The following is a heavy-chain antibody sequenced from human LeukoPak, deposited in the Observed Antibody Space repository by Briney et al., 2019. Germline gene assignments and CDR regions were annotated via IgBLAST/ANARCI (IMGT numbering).Heavy chain of an antibody. CDR2: IYYSGST. J-gene: IGHJ4*02. D-gene: IGHD3-16*01. CDR1: GGSISSYY. CDR3: ARGQYYVRRYYFDY. Sequence: PSETLSLTCTVSGGSISSYYWSWIRQPPGKGLEWIGYIYYSGSTNYNPSLKSRVTISVDTSKNQFSLKLSSVTAADTAVYYCARGQYYVRRYYFDYWGQGTLVTVSS. V-gene: IGHV4-59*12.